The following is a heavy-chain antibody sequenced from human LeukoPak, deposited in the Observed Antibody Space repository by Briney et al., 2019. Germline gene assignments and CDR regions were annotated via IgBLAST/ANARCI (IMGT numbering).Heavy chain of an antibody. CDR1: GGSISSSNW. V-gene: IGHV4-4*02. D-gene: IGHD3-22*01. Sequence: SGTLSLTCAVSGGSISSSNWWSWVRQPPGKGLEWIGEIYHSGSTNYNPSLKSRVTISVDKSKNQFSLKLSSVTAADTAVYYCASVYDSSGYPYYYMDVWGKGTTVTVSS. CDR3: ASVYDSSGYPYYYMDV. CDR2: IYHSGST. J-gene: IGHJ6*03.